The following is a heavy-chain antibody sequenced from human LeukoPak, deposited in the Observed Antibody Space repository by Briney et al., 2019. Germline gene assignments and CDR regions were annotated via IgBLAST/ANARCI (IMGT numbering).Heavy chain of an antibody. D-gene: IGHD4-17*01. CDR3: ARDNSVTTGPPALDY. J-gene: IGHJ4*02. CDR2: ISSSSSYI. Sequence: KPGGSLRLSRAASGFTFSSYSMNWVRQAPGKGLEWVSSISSSSSYIYYADSVKGRSTISRDNAKNSLYLQMNSLRAEDTAVYYCARDNSVTTGPPALDYWGQGTLVTVSS. CDR1: GFTFSSYS. V-gene: IGHV3-21*01.